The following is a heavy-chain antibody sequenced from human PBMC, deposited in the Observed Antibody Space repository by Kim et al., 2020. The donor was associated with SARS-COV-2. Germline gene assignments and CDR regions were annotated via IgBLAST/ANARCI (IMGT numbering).Heavy chain of an antibody. CDR3: ARESLDILTGPTFDY. CDR2: IYYSGST. D-gene: IGHD3-9*01. V-gene: IGHV4-59*01. Sequence: SETLSLTCTVSGGSISSYYWSWIRQPPGKGLEWIGYIYYSGSTNYNPSLKSRVTISVDTSKNQFSLKLSSVTAADTAVYYCARESLDILTGPTFDYWGQGTLVTVSS. J-gene: IGHJ4*02. CDR1: GGSISSYY.